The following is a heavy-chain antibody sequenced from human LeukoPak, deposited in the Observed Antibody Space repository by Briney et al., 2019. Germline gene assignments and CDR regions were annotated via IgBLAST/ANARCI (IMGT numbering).Heavy chain of an antibody. J-gene: IGHJ4*02. Sequence: PGGSLRLSCAASGFTFSSYGMHWVRQAPGKGLEWVAFIRYDASDKYYADSVKGRFTISRDNSKNTLYLQMNSLRAEDTAVYYCAKRVVEYCSGGSCYADYWGQGTLVTVSS. CDR2: IRYDASDK. V-gene: IGHV3-30*02. CDR3: AKRVVEYCSGGSCYADY. D-gene: IGHD2-15*01. CDR1: GFTFSSYG.